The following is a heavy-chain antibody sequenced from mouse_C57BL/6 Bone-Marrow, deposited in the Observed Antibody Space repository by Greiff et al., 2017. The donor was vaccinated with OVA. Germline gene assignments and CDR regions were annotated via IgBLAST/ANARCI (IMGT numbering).Heavy chain of an antibody. CDR1: GYTFTSHW. CDR3: ASYYYGSPWFAY. J-gene: IGHJ3*01. CDR2: IFPGSGST. V-gene: IGHV1-56*01. Sequence: QVHVKQSGPELVRPGASVKISCKAPGYTFTSHWMQWVRQRPGQGLEWIGEIFPGSGSTYYNEKFKGKATLTVDTSSSTAYMQLSSLTSEDSAVYFCASYYYGSPWFAYWGQGTLVTVSA. D-gene: IGHD1-1*01.